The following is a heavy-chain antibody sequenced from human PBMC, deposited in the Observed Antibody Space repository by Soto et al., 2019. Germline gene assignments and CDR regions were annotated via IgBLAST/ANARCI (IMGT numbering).Heavy chain of an antibody. J-gene: IGHJ3*02. V-gene: IGHV3-23*01. D-gene: IGHD3-22*01. CDR1: GFTFSCYA. CDR3: AKVRDSSGFDAFDI. Sequence: EVQLLESGGGLVQPGGSLRLSCAASGFTFSCYAMSWVRQAPGKGLEWVSVISGRGGSTYYADSVKGLFTISRDNSKNTLYLQMNSLRDEDTAIHYCAKVRDSSGFDAFDIWCQGTMVTVSS. CDR2: ISGRGGST.